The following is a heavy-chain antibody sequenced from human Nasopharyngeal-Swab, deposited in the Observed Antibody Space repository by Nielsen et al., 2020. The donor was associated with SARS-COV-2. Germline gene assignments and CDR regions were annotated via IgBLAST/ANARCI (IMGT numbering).Heavy chain of an antibody. CDR3: ARERYYYGSGSYYNVSFSGNWFDP. CDR2: IDPSDSYT. V-gene: IGHV5-10-1*01. Sequence: GESLKISCKGSGYSFTSYWISWVRQMPGKGLEWMGRIDPSDSYTNYSPSFQGHVTISADKSISTAYLQWSSLKASDTAMYYCARERYYYGSGSYYNVSFSGNWFDPWGQGTLVTVSS. CDR1: GYSFTSYW. J-gene: IGHJ5*02. D-gene: IGHD3-10*01.